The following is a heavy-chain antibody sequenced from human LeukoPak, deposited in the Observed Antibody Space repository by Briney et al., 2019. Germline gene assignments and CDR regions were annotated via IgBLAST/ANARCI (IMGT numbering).Heavy chain of an antibody. CDR1: GFTFRSYG. D-gene: IGHD3-22*01. V-gene: IGHV3-74*01. Sequence: GGSLRLSCAASGFTFRSYGRNWVRQAPGKGRVWVSRINTDGSSTSYADSVKGRFTISRDNAKNTLYLQMNSLRADEDTAVYYCARGRGIYYDSSGYYYLDYWGQGTLVTVSS. CDR2: INTDGSST. J-gene: IGHJ4*02. CDR3: ARGRGIYYDSSGYYYLDY.